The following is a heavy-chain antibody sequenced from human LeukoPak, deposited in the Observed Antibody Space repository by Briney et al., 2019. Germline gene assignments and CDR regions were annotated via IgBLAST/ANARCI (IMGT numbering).Heavy chain of an antibody. CDR3: ARGAGGAMSY. CDR2: IYYSGNT. V-gene: IGHV4-59*01. CDR1: GGSISSYY. Sequence: PSETLSLTCTVSGGSISSYYWSWIRQPPGKRLEWIGYIYYSGNTNYNPSLKSRVTISVDTSKNQFSLKLSSVTAADTAVYYCARGAGGAMSYWGQGTLVTVSS. D-gene: IGHD3-16*01. J-gene: IGHJ4*02.